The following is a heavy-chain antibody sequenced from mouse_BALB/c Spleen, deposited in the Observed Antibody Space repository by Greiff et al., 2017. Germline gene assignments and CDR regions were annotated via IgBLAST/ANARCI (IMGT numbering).Heavy chain of an antibody. Sequence: EVKVEESGGGLVQPGGSMKLSCVASGFTFSNYWMNWVRQSPEKGLEWVAEIRLKSNNYATHYAESVKGRFTISRDDSKSSVYLQMNNLRAEDTGIYYCTRKEYGNHWFAYWGQGTLVTVSA. D-gene: IGHD2-10*02. V-gene: IGHV6-6*02. CDR2: IRLKSNNYAT. CDR3: TRKEYGNHWFAY. CDR1: GFTFSNYW. J-gene: IGHJ3*01.